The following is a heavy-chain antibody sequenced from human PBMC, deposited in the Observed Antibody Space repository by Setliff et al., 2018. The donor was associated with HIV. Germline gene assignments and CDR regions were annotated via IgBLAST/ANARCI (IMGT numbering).Heavy chain of an antibody. CDR3: ARGARLLAAYRDRWDYYYMGV. CDR1: GGSIEFSSYY. D-gene: IGHD1-26*01. V-gene: IGHV4-39*01. CDR2: IYESGST. J-gene: IGHJ6*03. Sequence: SETLSLTCSVSGGSIEFSSYYWGWIRQPPGKGLEWIGSIYESGSTYYNPSLKSRVSISVDTSKNQFSLKLSSVTAADTAVYYCARGARLLAAYRDRWDYYYMGVWGKGTTVTLSS.